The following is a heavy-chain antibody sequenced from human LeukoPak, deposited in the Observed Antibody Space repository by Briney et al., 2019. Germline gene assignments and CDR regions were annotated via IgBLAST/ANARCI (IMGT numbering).Heavy chain of an antibody. CDR1: GFTVSSNY. J-gene: IGHJ6*02. Sequence: GGSLRLSCAASGFTVSSNYMSWVRQAPGKGLEWVSVIYSGGSTYYADSVKGRFTISRDNSKNTLYLQMNSLRAEDTAVYYCARDDGSSRPGDYYYGMDVWGQGTTVTVSS. D-gene: IGHD6-13*01. V-gene: IGHV3-66*01. CDR2: IYSGGST. CDR3: ARDDGSSRPGDYYYGMDV.